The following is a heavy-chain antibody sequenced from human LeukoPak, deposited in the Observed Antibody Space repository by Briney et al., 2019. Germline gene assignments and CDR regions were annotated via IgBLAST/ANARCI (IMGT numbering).Heavy chain of an antibody. J-gene: IGHJ4*02. CDR1: GGSIRVSDTYG. CDR3: ARDCPGPPYDY. V-gene: IGHV4-39*02. Sequence: PSETLSLTCTVSGGSIRVSDTYGWAWIRQPPGKGLEWIATISYSGTTYYNPSFKSRVTISIDTSKNQFSLKLSSVTAADTAVYFYARDCPGPPYDYWGQGTLVTVSS. CDR2: ISYSGTT.